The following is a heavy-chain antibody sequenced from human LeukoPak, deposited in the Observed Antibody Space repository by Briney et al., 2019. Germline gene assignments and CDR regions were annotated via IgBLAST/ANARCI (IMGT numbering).Heavy chain of an antibody. V-gene: IGHV4-34*01. CDR2: MNPSGST. CDR3: ARGRQDVTMIVVVVTAVSYYLDV. Sequence: SETLSLTCAVYGGSFSGYYWTWIRQTPEKGLEWIGEMNPSGSTNYNPSLKSRVTISVDTSKNQFSLELSSVTAADTAVYYCARGRQDVTMIVVVVTAVSYYLDVWGKGTTVTVS. CDR1: GGSFSGYY. D-gene: IGHD3-22*01. J-gene: IGHJ6*03.